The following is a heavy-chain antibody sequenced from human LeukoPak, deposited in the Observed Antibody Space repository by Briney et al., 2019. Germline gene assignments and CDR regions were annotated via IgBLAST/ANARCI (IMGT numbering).Heavy chain of an antibody. J-gene: IGHJ4*02. D-gene: IGHD3-22*01. CDR1: GGSISSHY. Sequence: SETLSLTCTVSGGSISSHYWSWIRQPPGKGLEWIGYIYYSGSTNYNPSLKSRVTISVDTSKNQFSLKLSSMTAADTAVYYCARGFDSSGYYSDYFDYWGQGTLVTVSS. CDR2: IYYSGST. CDR3: ARGFDSSGYYSDYFDY. V-gene: IGHV4-59*11.